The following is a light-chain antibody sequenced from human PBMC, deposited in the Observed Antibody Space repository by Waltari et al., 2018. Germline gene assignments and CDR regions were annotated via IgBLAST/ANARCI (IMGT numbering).Light chain of an antibody. CDR3: HQTRSLPHT. J-gene: IGKJ5*01. CDR2: YAS. V-gene: IGKV6-21*01. CDR1: QSIGTS. Sequence: EVVLPQSPDFQSVTPEEKVTITCRDSQSIGTSLHWYHQKPDQSPKLLIKYASQSFSGVPSRFSGSGSGTEFTLTIHNLEVEDAATYYCHQTRSLPHTFGQGTRLDIK.